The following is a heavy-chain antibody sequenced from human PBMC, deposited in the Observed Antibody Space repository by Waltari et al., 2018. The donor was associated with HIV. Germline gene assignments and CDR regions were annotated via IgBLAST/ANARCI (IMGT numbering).Heavy chain of an antibody. V-gene: IGHV3-30*18. CDR2: MSNDGNHK. CDR3: AKGQYQGGWPLDY. D-gene: IGHD6-19*01. Sequence: QVQLVESGGDVVQPGTSLRLSCAASGFTFRGYGIPWVRQAPGKGLEWVAFMSNDGNHKNYVESVKGRFTVSRDNSKNTLYLQMNGLRIEDTAVYYCAKGQYQGGWPLDYWGQGTLVTVSS. CDR1: GFTFRGYG. J-gene: IGHJ4*02.